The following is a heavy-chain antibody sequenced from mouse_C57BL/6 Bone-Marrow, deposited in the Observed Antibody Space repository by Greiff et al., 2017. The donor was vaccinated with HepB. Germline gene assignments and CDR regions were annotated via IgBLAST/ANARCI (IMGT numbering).Heavy chain of an antibody. J-gene: IGHJ1*03. V-gene: IGHV2-6*03. D-gene: IGHD2-1*01. CDR3: ARAPIYYGKSYWYFDV. CDR2: IWSDGST. Sequence: QVQLQQSGPGLVAPSQSLSITCTVSGFSLTSYGVHWVRQPPGKGLEWLVVIWSDGSTTYNSALKSRLSISKDNSKSQVFLKMNSLQTDDTAMYYCARAPIYYGKSYWYFDVWGTGTTVTVSS. CDR1: GFSLTSYG.